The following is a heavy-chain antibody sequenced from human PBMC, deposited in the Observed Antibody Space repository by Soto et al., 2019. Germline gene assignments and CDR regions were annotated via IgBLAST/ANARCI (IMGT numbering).Heavy chain of an antibody. CDR1: GYTFTSYD. CDR3: ARSQGSSTSLEIYYYYYYGMDV. J-gene: IGHJ6*02. D-gene: IGHD2-2*01. CDR2: IIPISGTA. Sequence: SVKVSCKASGYTFTSYDISWVRQAPGQGLEWMGGIIPISGTANYAQKFQGRVTITADESTSTAYMELSSLRSEDTAVYYCARSQGSSTSLEIYYYYYYGMDVWGQGTTVTVSS. V-gene: IGHV1-69*13.